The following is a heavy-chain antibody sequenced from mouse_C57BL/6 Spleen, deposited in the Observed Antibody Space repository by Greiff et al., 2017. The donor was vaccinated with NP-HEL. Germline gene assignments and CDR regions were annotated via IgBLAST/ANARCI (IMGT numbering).Heavy chain of an antibody. CDR1: GYAFSSSW. Sequence: LQESGPELVKPGASVKISCKASGYAFSSSWMNWVKQRPGKGLEWIGRIYPGDGDTNYNGQFKGKATLTADKSSSTAYMQLSSLTSEDSAVYFCARKQTYGSSPYYLDYWGQGTTLTVSS. V-gene: IGHV1-82*01. CDR2: IYPGDGDT. D-gene: IGHD1-1*01. CDR3: ARKQTYGSSPYYLDY. J-gene: IGHJ2*01.